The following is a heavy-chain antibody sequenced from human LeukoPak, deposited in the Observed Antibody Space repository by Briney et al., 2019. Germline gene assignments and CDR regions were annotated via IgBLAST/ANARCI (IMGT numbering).Heavy chain of an antibody. J-gene: IGHJ4*02. Sequence: GGSLRLSCAASGFTFSSYAMSWVRQAPGKGLEWVSAISGSGGSTYYADSVKGRFTISRDNSKNTLYLQMNSLRAEDTAVYYCAKYKGQCGDYAVFDYWGQGTLVTVSS. CDR3: AKYKGQCGDYAVFDY. CDR1: GFTFSSYA. CDR2: ISGSGGST. V-gene: IGHV3-23*01. D-gene: IGHD4-17*01.